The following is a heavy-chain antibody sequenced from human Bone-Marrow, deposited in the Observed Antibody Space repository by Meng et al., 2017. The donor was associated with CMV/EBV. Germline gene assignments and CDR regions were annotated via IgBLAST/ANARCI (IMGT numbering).Heavy chain of an antibody. V-gene: IGHV3-74*03. J-gene: IGHJ6*02. CDR3: ARDWGYYDFWSAYHYGMDV. CDR2: INSDGSSI. CDR1: GFTFSNYW. D-gene: IGHD3-3*01. Sequence: GESLKISCAASGFTFSNYWMHWVRQGPGKGLVWVSRINSDGSSITYADSVKGRFIISRDNAKNTLFLQMNSLRAEDTAVYFCARDWGYYDFWSAYHYGMDVWGQGTKVTV.